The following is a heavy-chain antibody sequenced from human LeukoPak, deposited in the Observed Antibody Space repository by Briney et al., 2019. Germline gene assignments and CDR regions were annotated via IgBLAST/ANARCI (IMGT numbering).Heavy chain of an antibody. V-gene: IGHV4-30-4*01. D-gene: IGHD3-10*01. J-gene: IGHJ4*02. CDR3: ARGPYGSGSYY. CDR1: GGSISSGDYY. CDR2: IYYSGTT. Sequence: PSQTLSLTCTVSGGSISSGDYYWSWVRQPPGKGLEWIGYIYYSGTTYYNPSLKSRVTISVDTSKNQFSLKLTSVTAADTAVYFCARGPYGSGSYYWGQGTLVTVSS.